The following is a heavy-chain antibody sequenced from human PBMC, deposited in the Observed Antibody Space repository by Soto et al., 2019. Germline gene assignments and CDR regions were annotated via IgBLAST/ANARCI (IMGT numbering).Heavy chain of an antibody. CDR2: INPSGGST. J-gene: IGHJ3*02. D-gene: IGHD2-2*01. Sequence: QVRLVQSGTEVKKPGASVQVSCKASGYTFTNYHMHWVRQAPGQGLEWMGMINPSGGSTSYAQKSRARVTMTRATSTSTVYMELSSLRSEDTAVYYCARDVDARPGYCSSTSCEDAFDIWGQGTMVTVSS. CDR1: GYTFTNYH. CDR3: ARDVDARPGYCSSTSCEDAFDI. V-gene: IGHV1-46*01.